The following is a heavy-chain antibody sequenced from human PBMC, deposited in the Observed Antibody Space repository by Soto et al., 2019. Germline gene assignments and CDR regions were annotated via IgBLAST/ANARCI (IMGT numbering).Heavy chain of an antibody. V-gene: IGHV3-13*01. CDR2: IGTAGDT. D-gene: IGHD6-13*01. CDR1: GFTFSSYD. CDR3: ARAGAAAALGY. Sequence: GGSLRLSCAASGFTFSSYDMHWVRQATGKGLEWVSAIGTAGDTYYPGSVKGRFTISRENAKNSLYLQMNSLRAGDTAVYYCARAGAAAALGYWGQGTLVTVSS. J-gene: IGHJ4*02.